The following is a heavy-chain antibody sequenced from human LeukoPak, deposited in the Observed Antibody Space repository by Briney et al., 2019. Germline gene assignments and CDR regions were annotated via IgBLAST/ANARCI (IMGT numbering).Heavy chain of an antibody. V-gene: IGHV4-59*01. D-gene: IGHD3-22*01. CDR2: IYYSGST. J-gene: IGHJ4*02. CDR3: ARVVGGSGYYLFDY. CDR1: GASISGYY. Sequence: TTSETLSLTCTVSGASISGYYWSWIRQPPGKGLEWIGYIYYSGSTNYNPSLKSRVTISVDTSKNQFSLKLSSVTAADTAVYYCARVVGGSGYYLFDYWGQGTLVTVSS.